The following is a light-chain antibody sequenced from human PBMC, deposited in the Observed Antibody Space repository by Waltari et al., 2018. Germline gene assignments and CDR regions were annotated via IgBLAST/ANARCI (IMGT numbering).Light chain of an antibody. J-gene: IGKJ4*01. CDR2: DAS. Sequence: DIQMTQSTSSVSASVGDRVTITCRASRDISRWLAWYQQKPGKAPKFLIYDASTLQSGVPSRFSGSGSGREFTLTITSLQPEDFSTYYCQQGNDFPLTFGGGTKVEMK. V-gene: IGKV1-12*01. CDR3: QQGNDFPLT. CDR1: RDISRW.